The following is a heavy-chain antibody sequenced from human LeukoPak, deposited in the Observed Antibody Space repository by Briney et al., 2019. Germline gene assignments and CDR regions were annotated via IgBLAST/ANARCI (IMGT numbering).Heavy chain of an antibody. J-gene: IGHJ4*02. Sequence: GGSLRLSCAASGFTVSSNYMSWVRQAPGKGLEWVAVISYDGSNKYYADSVKGRFTISRDNSKNTLYLQMNSLRAEDTAVYYCAREVSSGWYWGQGTLVTVSS. D-gene: IGHD6-19*01. CDR2: ISYDGSNK. CDR1: GFTVSSNY. CDR3: AREVSSGWY. V-gene: IGHV3-30*03.